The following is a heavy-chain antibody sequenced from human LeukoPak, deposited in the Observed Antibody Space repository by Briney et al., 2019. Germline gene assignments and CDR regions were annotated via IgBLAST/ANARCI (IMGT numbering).Heavy chain of an antibody. V-gene: IGHV4-39*01. Sequence: PSETLSLTCTVSGVSISSSSYYWGWIRQPPGKGLEWIGSIYYSGSTYYNPSLKSRVTISVDTSKNQFSLKLSSVTAADTAVYYCARLGSITIFGVVANFDYWGQGTLVTVSS. CDR2: IYYSGST. J-gene: IGHJ4*02. D-gene: IGHD3-3*01. CDR1: GVSISSSSYY. CDR3: ARLGSITIFGVVANFDY.